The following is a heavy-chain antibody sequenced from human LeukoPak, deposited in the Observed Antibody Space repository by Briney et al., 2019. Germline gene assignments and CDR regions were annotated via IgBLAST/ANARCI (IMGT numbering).Heavy chain of an antibody. J-gene: IGHJ5*02. D-gene: IGHD2-2*01. CDR2: IYYSGST. CDR3: ARGGCSSTSCYGYNWFDP. CDR1: GDSVSSGSYY. V-gene: IGHV4-61*01. Sequence: SETLSLTCTVSGDSVSSGSYYWSWIRQPPGKGPEWIGYIYYSGSTNYNPSLKSRVTISVETSKNQFSLKLSSVTAADTAVYYCARGGCSSTSCYGYNWFDPWGQGTLVTVSS.